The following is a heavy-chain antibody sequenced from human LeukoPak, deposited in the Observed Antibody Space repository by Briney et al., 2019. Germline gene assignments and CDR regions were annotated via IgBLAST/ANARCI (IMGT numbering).Heavy chain of an antibody. CDR1: SGSFSDYY. CDR3: ARTRRHYYGSGKNLTPWPAGLDG. Sequence: SETLSLTCTVSSGSFSDYYWTWIRQPPGKGLEWIGYSGSTNYNPSLKSRVTISTDTSKRHFSLTLSSVTAADTAVYYCARTRRHYYGSGKNLTPWPAGLDGWGQGTAVIVS. D-gene: IGHD3-10*01. V-gene: IGHV4-59*12. J-gene: IGHJ6*02. CDR2: SGST.